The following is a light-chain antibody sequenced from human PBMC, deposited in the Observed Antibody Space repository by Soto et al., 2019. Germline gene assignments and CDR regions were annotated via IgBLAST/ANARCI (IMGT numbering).Light chain of an antibody. CDR3: LSFDSSLSVV. CDR2: GNT. J-gene: IGLJ2*01. V-gene: IGLV1-40*01. CDR1: SSNIGAGYD. Sequence: QSVLTQPPSVSGAPGQRVTISCTGSSSNIGAGYDVHWYQQLPGRAPKLLIYGNTKRPSGVPDRFSGSKSGTSASLAITGLQAEDEADYSCLSFDSSLSVVFGGGTKLTVL.